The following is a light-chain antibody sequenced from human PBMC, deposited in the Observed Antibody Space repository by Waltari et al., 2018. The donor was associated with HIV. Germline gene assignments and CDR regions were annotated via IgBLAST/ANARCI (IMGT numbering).Light chain of an antibody. J-gene: IGLJ1*01. CDR2: DVS. V-gene: IGLV2-14*01. Sequence: QSALTQPASVSGSPGQSITISCTETNSDVGDYKYVSWYQLRPGEAPKLIISDVSNRPSGVSNRFSGAKSDNTAFLTSSGLRPEDEADYYCHADTSGSALNYVFGTGTKVTVL. CDR3: HADTSGSALNYV. CDR1: NSDVGDYKY.